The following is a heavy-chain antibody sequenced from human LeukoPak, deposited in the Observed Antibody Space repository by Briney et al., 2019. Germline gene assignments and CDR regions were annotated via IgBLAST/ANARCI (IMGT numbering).Heavy chain of an antibody. CDR3: AKHCSGYCNTASEKRFDP. D-gene: IGHD2-2*03. J-gene: IGHJ5*02. CDR2: IGSNSVPT. Sequence: GGSLRLSCAASGFTFSSYSMNRVRQAPGKGLEWVSGIGSNSVPTVYADSVKGRFTISRDNSKSMLYLQMDSLRVEDTAVYYCAKHCSGYCNTASEKRFDPWGQGTLVTVSS. CDR1: GFTFSSYS. V-gene: IGHV3-23*01.